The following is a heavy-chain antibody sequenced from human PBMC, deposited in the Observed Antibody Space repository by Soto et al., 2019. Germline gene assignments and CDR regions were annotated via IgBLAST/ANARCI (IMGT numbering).Heavy chain of an antibody. J-gene: IGHJ1*01. V-gene: IGHV4-59*01. CDR2: IYYSGST. CDR3: ARDQRPPPYFPH. Sequence: SETLSLTCTVSGGSISSYYWSWIRQPPGKGLEWIGYIYYSGSTNYNPSLKSRVTISVDTSKNQFSLKLSSVTAADTAVYYCARDQRPPPYFPHWGQGTLVTVSS. CDR1: GGSISSYY. D-gene: IGHD6-6*01.